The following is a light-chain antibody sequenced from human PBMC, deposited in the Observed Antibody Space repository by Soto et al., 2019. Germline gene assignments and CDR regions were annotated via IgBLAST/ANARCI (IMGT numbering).Light chain of an antibody. CDR1: TGAVTSGHY. V-gene: IGLV7-46*01. Sequence: QAVVTQEPALTVSPGGTVTLTGGSSTGAVTSGHYPYWFQQKPGQAPRTLIYDSTNKHSWTPARFSGSFLGGKAALTLSGAQPEDEAEYYCLVSYSGARVFGGGTKLTVL. J-gene: IGLJ3*02. CDR3: LVSYSGARV. CDR2: DST.